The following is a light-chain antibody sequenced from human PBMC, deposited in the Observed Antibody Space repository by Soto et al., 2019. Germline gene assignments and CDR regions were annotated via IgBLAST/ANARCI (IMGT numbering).Light chain of an antibody. CDR2: GAS. V-gene: IGKV3-20*01. CDR3: QQYGSSPPSST. Sequence: EIVFTPSPGTLTLSPGERATLSCRASQNGSSDLAWYHQKPGQAPRLLIYGASTRATGIPARFSGSGSGTEFTLTISRLEPEDFAVYYCQQYGSSPPSSTFGQGTRLEIK. CDR1: QNGSSD. J-gene: IGKJ5*01.